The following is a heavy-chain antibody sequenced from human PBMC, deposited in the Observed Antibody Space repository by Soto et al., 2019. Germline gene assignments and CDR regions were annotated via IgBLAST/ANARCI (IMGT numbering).Heavy chain of an antibody. CDR1: GFTFSDYY. V-gene: IGHV3-11*06. D-gene: IGHD6-19*01. CDR2: ISSSSSYT. CDR3: ARDKAGSGWYRSYYYGMDV. J-gene: IGHJ6*02. Sequence: GGSLRLSCAASGFTFSDYYMSWIRQAPGKGLEWVSYISSSSSYTNYADSVKGRFTISRDNAKNSLYLQMNSLRAEDTAVYYCARDKAGSGWYRSYYYGMDVWGQGTTVTVSS.